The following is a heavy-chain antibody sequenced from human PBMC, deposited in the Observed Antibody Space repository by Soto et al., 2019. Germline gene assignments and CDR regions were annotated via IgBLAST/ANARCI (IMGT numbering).Heavy chain of an antibody. Sequence: QVHLVQSGAEVKKPGASVKVSCKGSGYIFTTYGITWVRQAPGQGLEWMGWISAHNGNTNYAQKLQGRVTVTRDTSTSTAYMELSNLSSDDTAVYYCARGRDGDYWGQGALVTVSS. D-gene: IGHD6-6*01. V-gene: IGHV1-18*01. CDR2: ISAHNGNT. CDR3: ARGRDGDY. J-gene: IGHJ4*02. CDR1: GYIFTTYG.